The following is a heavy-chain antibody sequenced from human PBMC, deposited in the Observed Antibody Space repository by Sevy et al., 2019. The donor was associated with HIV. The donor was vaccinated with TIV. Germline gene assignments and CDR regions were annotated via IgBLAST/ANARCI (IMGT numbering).Heavy chain of an antibody. J-gene: IGHJ6*02. V-gene: IGHV1-2*02. D-gene: IGHD6-25*01. Sequence: ASLKVSCKASGYTFTGYYMHWVRQAPGQGLEWMGWINPNSGGTNYAQKFQGRVTMTRDTSISTAYMELSRLRSDDTAVYYCARDQRPNYGMDVWGQGTTVTVSS. CDR1: GYTFTGYY. CDR2: INPNSGGT. CDR3: ARDQRPNYGMDV.